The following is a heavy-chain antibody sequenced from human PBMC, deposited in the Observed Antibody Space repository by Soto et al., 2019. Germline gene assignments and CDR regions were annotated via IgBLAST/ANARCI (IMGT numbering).Heavy chain of an antibody. CDR2: IIPIFGTA. Sequence: SVKVSCKASGGTFSSYAISWVRQAPGQGLEWMGGIIPIFGTANYAQKFQGRVTITADKSTSTAYMELSSLRSEDTAVYYCARFRGVIHYYYYGMDVWGQGTTVNVS. CDR3: ARFRGVIHYYYYGMDV. V-gene: IGHV1-69*06. CDR1: GGTFSSYA. J-gene: IGHJ6*02. D-gene: IGHD3-10*01.